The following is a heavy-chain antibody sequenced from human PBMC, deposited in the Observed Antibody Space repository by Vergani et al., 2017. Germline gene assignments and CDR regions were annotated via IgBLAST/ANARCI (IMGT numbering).Heavy chain of an antibody. Sequence: QVQLQESGPGLVKPSETLSLTCTVSGGSISSGGYYWSWIRQPPGKGLEWIGYIYYSGSTNYNPSLKSRVTISVDTSKNQFSLKLSSVTAADTAVYYCAREVDIAAAGTFFRLGAFDIWGQGTMVTVSS. CDR3: AREVDIAAAGTFFRLGAFDI. CDR2: IYYSGST. V-gene: IGHV4-61*08. J-gene: IGHJ3*02. CDR1: GGSISSGGYY. D-gene: IGHD6-13*01.